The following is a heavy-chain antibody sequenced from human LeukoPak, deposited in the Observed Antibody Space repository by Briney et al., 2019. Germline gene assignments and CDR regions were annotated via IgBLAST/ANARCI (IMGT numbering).Heavy chain of an antibody. V-gene: IGHV3-13*01. J-gene: IGHJ3*02. CDR2: TGTAGDT. CDR3: AREGSYSAFDI. D-gene: IGHD1-26*01. Sequence: GGSLRLSCAASGFTFSSYDMHWVRQATGKGLEWVSATGTAGDTYYPGSVKGRFTISRENAKNSLYLQMNSLRAGDTAVYYCAREGSYSAFDIWGQGTMVTVSS. CDR1: GFTFSSYD.